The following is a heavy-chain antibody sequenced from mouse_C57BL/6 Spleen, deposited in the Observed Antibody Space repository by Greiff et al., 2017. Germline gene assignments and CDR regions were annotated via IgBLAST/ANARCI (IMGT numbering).Heavy chain of an antibody. V-gene: IGHV1-69*01. CDR3: ARTSSPHMDY. CDR1: GYTFTSYW. CDR2: IDPSDSYT. D-gene: IGHD1-1*01. Sequence: QVQLQQPGAELVMPGASVKLSCKASGYTFTSYWMHWVKQRPGQGLEWIGEIDPSDSYTNYNQKFKGKSTMTVDKSSSTAYMQLSSLTSEDSAVYYCARTSSPHMDYWGQGTSVTVSS. J-gene: IGHJ4*01.